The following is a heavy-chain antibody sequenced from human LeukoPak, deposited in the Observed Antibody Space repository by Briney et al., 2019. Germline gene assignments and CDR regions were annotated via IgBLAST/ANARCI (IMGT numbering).Heavy chain of an antibody. D-gene: IGHD2-8*01. CDR3: ARVLVSRRWFDP. Sequence: SETLSLTGAVSGGSISSSNWWSWVRQPPGKGLEWIGEIYHSGSTNYNPSLKSRVTISVGKSKNQFSLKLSSVTAADTAVYYCARVLVSRRWFDPWGQGTLVTVSS. CDR2: IYHSGST. J-gene: IGHJ5*02. CDR1: GGSISSSNW. V-gene: IGHV4-4*02.